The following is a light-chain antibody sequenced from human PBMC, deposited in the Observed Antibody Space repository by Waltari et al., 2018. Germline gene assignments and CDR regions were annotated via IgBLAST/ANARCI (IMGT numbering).Light chain of an antibody. J-gene: IGLJ3*02. CDR1: SKNVGNQV. CDR2: RNN. Sequence: QAGLTQPPSVSKGLRQTATLTCTGNSKNVGNQVAAWLQQHQGHPPKLLSYRNNNRPSGISERFSASRSGNTASLTITGLQPEDEADYYCSAWDSSLSARVFGGGTKLTVL. V-gene: IGLV10-54*04. CDR3: SAWDSSLSARV.